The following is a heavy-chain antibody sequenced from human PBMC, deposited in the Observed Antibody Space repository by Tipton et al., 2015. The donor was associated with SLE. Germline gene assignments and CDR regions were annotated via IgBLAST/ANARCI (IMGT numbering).Heavy chain of an antibody. CDR2: ISYDGSNK. Sequence: QLVQSGGGLVQPGGSLRLSCAASGFTVSSYGMHWVRQAPGKGLEWVAVISYDGSNKYYADSVKGRFTISRDNSKNTLYLQMNSLRAEDTAVYYCAKDLQGVTMIVVVHHDAFDIWGQGTMVTVSS. J-gene: IGHJ3*02. V-gene: IGHV3-30*18. D-gene: IGHD3-22*01. CDR3: AKDLQGVTMIVVVHHDAFDI. CDR1: GFTVSSYG.